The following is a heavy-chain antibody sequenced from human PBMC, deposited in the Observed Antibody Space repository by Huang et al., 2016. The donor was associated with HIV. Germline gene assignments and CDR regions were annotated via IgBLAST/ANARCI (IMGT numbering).Heavy chain of an antibody. J-gene: IGHJ4*02. D-gene: IGHD3-22*01. Sequence: QVQLEQWGAGLLKASETLSLTCAVYGGSFCGYYWNWLRQAPGKGLEWVGEINHSGNTNYNPSLKRRVNMSVDTSKSQFSLYLTSLSAADTGTYFCARRYNSRRDYWGRGTLVTVHS. CDR1: GGSFCGYY. V-gene: IGHV4-34*02. CDR3: ARRYNSRRDY. CDR2: INHSGNT.